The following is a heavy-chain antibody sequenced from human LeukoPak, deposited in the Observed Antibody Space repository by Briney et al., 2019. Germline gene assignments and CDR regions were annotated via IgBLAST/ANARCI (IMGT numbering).Heavy chain of an antibody. CDR2: IRSKAYGGTT. Sequence: GGSLRLSCTASGFTFGDYAMSWVRQAPGKGLEWVGFIRSKAYGGTTEYAASVKGRFTISRDDSKSIAYLQMNSLKTEDTAVYYCTRDAFYCSSTSRYDYYYFDYWGQGTLVTVSS. V-gene: IGHV3-49*04. CDR3: TRDAFYCSSTSRYDYYYFDY. J-gene: IGHJ4*02. CDR1: GFTFGDYA. D-gene: IGHD2-2*01.